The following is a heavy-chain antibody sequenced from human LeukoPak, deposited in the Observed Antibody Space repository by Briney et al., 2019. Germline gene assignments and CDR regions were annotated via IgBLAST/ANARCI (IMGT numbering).Heavy chain of an antibody. D-gene: IGHD4-17*01. CDR2: INLNSGGT. CDR3: ARDSATVTTPYLDY. V-gene: IGHV1-2*04. Sequence: ASVKVSCKASGFTFTGYYMHWVRQAPGQGLEWMGWINLNSGGTNYAQKFQGWVTMTRDTSISTAYMELSRLRPDDTAVYYCARDSATVTTPYLDYWGQGTLATVSS. J-gene: IGHJ4*02. CDR1: GFTFTGYY.